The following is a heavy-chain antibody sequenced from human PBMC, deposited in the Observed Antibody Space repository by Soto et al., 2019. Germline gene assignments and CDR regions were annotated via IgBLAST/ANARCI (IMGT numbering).Heavy chain of an antibody. CDR1: GFTFDDYG. Sequence: SGGSLRLSCAASGFTFDDYGMSWVRQAPGKGLEWVSGINWNGGSTGYADSVKGRFTISRDNAKNSLYLQMNSLRAEDTALYHCAREGTSPSRYYYMDVWGKGTTVTVSS. J-gene: IGHJ6*03. CDR3: AREGTSPSRYYYMDV. V-gene: IGHV3-20*01. D-gene: IGHD4-17*01. CDR2: INWNGGST.